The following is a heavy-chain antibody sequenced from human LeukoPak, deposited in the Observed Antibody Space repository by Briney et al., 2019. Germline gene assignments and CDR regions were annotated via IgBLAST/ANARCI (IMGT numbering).Heavy chain of an antibody. CDR3: AKDLDVLLWFGGLDY. J-gene: IGHJ4*02. CDR1: GFTFSSYG. CDR2: IRYDGSNK. V-gene: IGHV3-30*02. D-gene: IGHD3-10*01. Sequence: GGSLRLSCAASGFTFSSYGMHWVRQAPGKGLEWVAFIRYDGSNKYYADSVKGRFTISRDNSKNTLYLQMNSLRAEDTAVYYCAKDLDVLLWFGGLDYWGQGTLVTVSS.